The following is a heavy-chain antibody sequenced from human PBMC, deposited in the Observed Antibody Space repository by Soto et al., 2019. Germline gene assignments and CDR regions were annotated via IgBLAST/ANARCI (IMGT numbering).Heavy chain of an antibody. CDR3: AGVLDGYNLNGFDD. J-gene: IGHJ5*02. D-gene: IGHD5-12*01. V-gene: IGHV1-69*13. CDR1: GGTFSSYA. CDR2: IIPIFGTA. Sequence: SVKVSCKASGGTFSSYAISWVRQAPGQGLEWMGGIIPIFGTANYAQKFQGRVTITADESTSTAYMELSSLRSEDTAVYYCAGVLDGYNLNGFDDWGQGTLVTVS.